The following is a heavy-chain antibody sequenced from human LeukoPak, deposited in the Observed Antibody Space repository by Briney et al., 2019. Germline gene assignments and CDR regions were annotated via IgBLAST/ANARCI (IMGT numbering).Heavy chain of an antibody. Sequence: GGSLRHSCAASGFTLSSYAMTWVRQAPGRGLEWVSSVDGGGGGTYYADSVKGRFPISRDNSKDTLYLQMNGLRAEDTAVYFCAKQSAGSAAWYSLHYDFWGQGTLVTVSS. CDR3: AKQSAGSAAWYSLHYDF. CDR1: GFTLSSYA. V-gene: IGHV3-23*01. CDR2: VDGGGGGT. D-gene: IGHD6-13*01. J-gene: IGHJ4*02.